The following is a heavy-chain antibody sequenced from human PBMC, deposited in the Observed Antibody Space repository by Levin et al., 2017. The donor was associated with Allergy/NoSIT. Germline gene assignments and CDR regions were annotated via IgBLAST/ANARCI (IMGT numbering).Heavy chain of an antibody. CDR3: ASEIPRGSADNYVPL. CDR1: GFTVSSNY. V-gene: IGHV3-53*01. CDR2: IYGGGST. J-gene: IGHJ4*02. D-gene: IGHD3-10*02. Sequence: SCAVSGFTVSSNYMSWVRQAPGKGPEWVSVIYGGGSTYYADSVRGRFTISRDNSKNTLLLQMNSLRVEDTAVDSCASEIPRGSADNYVPLWGRGTLVTVSS.